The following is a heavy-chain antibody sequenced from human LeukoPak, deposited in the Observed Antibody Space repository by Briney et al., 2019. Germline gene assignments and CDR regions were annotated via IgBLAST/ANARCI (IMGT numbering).Heavy chain of an antibody. Sequence: PGGSLRLSCAASGFTFSSYAMSWVRQAPGKGLEWVSAISGSGGSTYYADSVKGRFTISRDNSKNTLYLQMNSLRAEDTAVYYCARDRMVVVIHDAFDIWGQGTMVTVSS. D-gene: IGHD3-22*01. V-gene: IGHV3-23*01. CDR1: GFTFSSYA. CDR2: ISGSGGST. J-gene: IGHJ3*02. CDR3: ARDRMVVVIHDAFDI.